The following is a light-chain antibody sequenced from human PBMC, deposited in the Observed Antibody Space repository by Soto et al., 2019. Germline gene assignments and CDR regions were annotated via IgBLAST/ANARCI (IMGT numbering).Light chain of an antibody. CDR3: QQYHDWPRT. CDR2: GAS. Sequence: EIVMTQSPATLSVSPGERATLPCRASQSVSRNLAWFQQIPGQAPRLLIYGASTRATGIPARISGSGSGSEFTLTISSLQSEDFAVYYCQQYHDWPRTFGQGTKVDIK. CDR1: QSVSRN. V-gene: IGKV3-15*01. J-gene: IGKJ1*01.